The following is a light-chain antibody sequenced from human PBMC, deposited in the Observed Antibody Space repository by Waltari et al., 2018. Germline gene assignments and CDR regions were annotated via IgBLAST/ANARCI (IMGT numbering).Light chain of an antibody. CDR1: SSHIGIRF. CDR2: DNN. Sequence: QSVLTQPPSVSAAPGQKVTISCSGSSSHIGIRFVSWYQPLPATAPKLLIYDNNKRPSGIPDRFSGSKSGTSATLGIAGLQTGDEADYYCVTWDNSLSGLVIGGGTRLTVL. J-gene: IGLJ3*02. V-gene: IGLV1-51*01. CDR3: VTWDNSLSGLV.